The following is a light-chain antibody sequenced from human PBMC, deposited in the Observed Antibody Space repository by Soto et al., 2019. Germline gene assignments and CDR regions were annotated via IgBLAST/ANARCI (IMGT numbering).Light chain of an antibody. CDR2: DVS. V-gene: IGLV2-14*01. Sequence: QSALTQPASVSGSPGQSSTISCTGTSSDVGGYNYVSWYQQHPGKAPKLMIYDVSNRPSGVSNRFSGSKSGNTASLTISGLQAEDEADYYCSSYTSSSTVVFGVGTTLTVL. CDR1: SSDVGGYNY. CDR3: SSYTSSSTVV. J-gene: IGLJ2*01.